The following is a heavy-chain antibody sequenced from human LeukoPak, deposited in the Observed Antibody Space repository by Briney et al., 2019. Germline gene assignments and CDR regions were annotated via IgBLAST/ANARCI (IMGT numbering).Heavy chain of an antibody. D-gene: IGHD1-14*01. CDR1: GGSISSGGYY. J-gene: IGHJ5*02. CDR2: IHHSGSS. V-gene: IGHV4-30-4*08. Sequence: PSETLSLTCTVSGGSISSGGYYWSWIRQHPGKGLEWIGYIHHSGSSYYNPSLKSRVTISVDTSKNQFSLKLSSVTAADTAVYYCARDADRGWFDPWGQGTLVTVSS. CDR3: ARDADRGWFDP.